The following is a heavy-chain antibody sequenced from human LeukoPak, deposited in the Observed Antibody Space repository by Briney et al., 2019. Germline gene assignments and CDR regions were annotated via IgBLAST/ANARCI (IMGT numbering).Heavy chain of an antibody. CDR1: GGSISSYY. Sequence: PSETLSLTCTVSGGSISSYYWSWLRQPPGKGLEWIGHIYSSGSTNYNPSLRSRLTISVDTSTSQLFLKLSSVTAADTAVYYCARHKPTGSYPLELWGQGTLVTVSS. CDR2: IYSSGST. J-gene: IGHJ4*02. CDR3: ARHKPTGSYPLEL. D-gene: IGHD3-10*01. V-gene: IGHV4-59*08.